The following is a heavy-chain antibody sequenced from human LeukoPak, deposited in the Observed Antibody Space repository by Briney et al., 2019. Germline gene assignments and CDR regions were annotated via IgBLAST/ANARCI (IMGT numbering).Heavy chain of an antibody. CDR3: ARDAQVSGALGAFDI. V-gene: IGHV3-30*13. J-gene: IGHJ3*02. Sequence: YDGRNNSSADSVKGRFTISRDNSKNRLYLQMNRLRAEDTAVYYCARDAQVSGALGAFDIWGQGTMVTVSS. D-gene: IGHD5/OR15-5a*01. CDR2: YDGRNN.